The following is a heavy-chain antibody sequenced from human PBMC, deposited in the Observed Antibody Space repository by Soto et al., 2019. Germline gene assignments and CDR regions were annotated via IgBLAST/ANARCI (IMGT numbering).Heavy chain of an antibody. CDR3: TRDGGITIFGVVPNWFDP. CDR2: IIPILGIA. V-gene: IGHV1-69*04. D-gene: IGHD3-3*01. J-gene: IGHJ5*02. Sequence: SVKVSCKASGGTFSSYTISWVRQAPGQGLEWMGRIIPILGIANYAQKFQGRVTITADKSTSTAYMELSSLRSEDTAVYYCTRDGGITIFGVVPNWFDPWSQGTLVTVSS. CDR1: GGTFSSYT.